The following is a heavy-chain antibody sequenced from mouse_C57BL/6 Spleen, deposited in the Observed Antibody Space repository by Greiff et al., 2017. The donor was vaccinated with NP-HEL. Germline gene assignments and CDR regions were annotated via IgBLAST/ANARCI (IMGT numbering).Heavy chain of an antibody. J-gene: IGHJ4*01. D-gene: IGHD2-2*01. CDR2: IYPGDGDT. V-gene: IGHV1-82*01. Sequence: VQLQHSGPELVKPGASVKISCKASGYAFSSSWMNWVKQRPGKGLEWIGRIYPGDGDTNYNGKFKGKATLTADKSSSTAYMQLSSLTSEDSAVYFCARWLPYYYAMDYWGQGTSVTVSS. CDR3: ARWLPYYYAMDY. CDR1: GYAFSSSW.